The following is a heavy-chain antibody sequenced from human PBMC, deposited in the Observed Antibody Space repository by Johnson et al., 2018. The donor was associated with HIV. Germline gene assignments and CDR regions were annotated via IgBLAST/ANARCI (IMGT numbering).Heavy chain of an antibody. CDR3: AVLTTGGLRVGNFDI. J-gene: IGHJ3*02. V-gene: IGHV3-30*03. CDR2: ISYDGTNK. CDR1: GLSFSNFG. D-gene: IGHD1-1*01. Sequence: QVQLVESGGGVVRPGKSLTLSCVVSGLSFSNFGIHWVRQAPGKGLEWVAVISYDGTNKYYADPVKGRFTVSRDNSKNTLYLQMDSLRIEDTAVYYCAVLTTGGLRVGNFDIWGQGTMVTVSS.